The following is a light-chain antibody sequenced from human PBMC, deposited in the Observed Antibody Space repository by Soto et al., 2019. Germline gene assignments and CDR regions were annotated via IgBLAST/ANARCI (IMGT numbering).Light chain of an antibody. Sequence: EIVLTQSPATLSLSPGERATLSCRASQSVSSYLAWYQQKPGQAPRLLLYDASNRATGIPARFSGSGSGTDLTLTISSLEPEDFAVYYCQQRSNWPPITFGQGTRLEIK. CDR1: QSVSSY. CDR2: DAS. CDR3: QQRSNWPPIT. J-gene: IGKJ5*01. V-gene: IGKV3-11*01.